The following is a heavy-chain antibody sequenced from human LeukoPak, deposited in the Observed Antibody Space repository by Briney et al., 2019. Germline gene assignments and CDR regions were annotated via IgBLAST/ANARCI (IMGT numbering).Heavy chain of an antibody. Sequence: PGGSLRLSCAASGFTFTSYDMHWVRQAPGKGLEWVTIISYDGSNEYYADSVKGRFTISRDNSKNTLYLQMNSLRAEDTAVYYCARDRGRLLDYWGQGTLVTVSS. CDR2: ISYDGSNE. J-gene: IGHJ4*02. CDR3: ARDRGRLLDY. D-gene: IGHD2-15*01. CDR1: GFTFTSYD. V-gene: IGHV3-30*03.